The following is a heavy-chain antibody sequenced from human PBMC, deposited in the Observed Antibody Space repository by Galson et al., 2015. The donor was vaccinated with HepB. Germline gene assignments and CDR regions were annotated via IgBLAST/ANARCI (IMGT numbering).Heavy chain of an antibody. D-gene: IGHD3-10*01. CDR3: ARDGSMVRGVTDY. Sequence: SLRLSCAASGFTFSSYAMNWVRQAPGKGLEWVSVIYSGGTTYYADSVKGRFTISRDDSKNTLYLQMTSLRAEDTAVYYCARDGSMVRGVTDYWGQGTLVTVSS. J-gene: IGHJ4*02. CDR1: GFTFSSYA. V-gene: IGHV3-53*01. CDR2: IYSGGTT.